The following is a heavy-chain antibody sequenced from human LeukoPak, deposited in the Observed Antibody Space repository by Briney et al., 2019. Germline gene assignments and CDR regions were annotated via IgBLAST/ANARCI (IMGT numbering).Heavy chain of an antibody. Sequence: PGGSLRLSCAASGFTVSSNYMSWVRQAPGKGLEWVSVIYSGGSTYYADSVKGRFTISRDNSKNTLYLQMNSLRAEDTAVYYCARERGYSGYRLFDYWGQGTLVTVSS. CDR1: GFTVSSNY. CDR2: IYSGGST. CDR3: ARERGYSGYRLFDY. D-gene: IGHD5-12*01. V-gene: IGHV3-53*01. J-gene: IGHJ4*02.